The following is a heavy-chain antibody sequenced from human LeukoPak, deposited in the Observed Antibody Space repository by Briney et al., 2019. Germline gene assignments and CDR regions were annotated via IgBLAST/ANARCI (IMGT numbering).Heavy chain of an antibody. D-gene: IGHD5-18*01. V-gene: IGHV4-34*01. CDR1: GGSFGGYY. CDR3: ARDARGYSYGGYYYYYGMDV. CDR2: INHSGST. J-gene: IGHJ6*02. Sequence: SETLSLTCAVYGGSFGGYYWSWIRQPPGKGLEWIGEINHSGSTNYNPSLKSRVTISVDTSKNQFSLKLSSVTAADTAVYYCARDARGYSYGGYYYYYGMDVWGQGTTVTVSS.